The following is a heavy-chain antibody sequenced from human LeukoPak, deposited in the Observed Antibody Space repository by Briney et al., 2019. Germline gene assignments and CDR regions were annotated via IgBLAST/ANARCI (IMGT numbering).Heavy chain of an antibody. CDR2: IYYNGRT. V-gene: IGHV4-31*11. CDR3: ARHRGGGLWSFDF. D-gene: IGHD2-21*01. J-gene: IGHJ4*02. CDR1: GGSISSGDYY. Sequence: PSQTLSLTCAVSGGSISSGDYYWSWIRQHPGKGLEWIGYIYYNGRTYLNPSLESRVTISVDTSKNQFSLRLSSVTAADTAVYYCARHRGGGLWSFDFWGQGTLVTVSS.